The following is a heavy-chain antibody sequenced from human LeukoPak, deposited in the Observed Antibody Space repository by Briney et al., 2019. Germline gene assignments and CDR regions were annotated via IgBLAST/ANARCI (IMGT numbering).Heavy chain of an antibody. CDR1: GFTFRSFA. D-gene: IGHD3-10*01. CDR2: IYGGGTS. CDR3: ARDSYGSGTYYHGY. V-gene: IGHV3-66*01. Sequence: GGSLRLSCAASGFTFRSFAMSWVRHAPGKGLEWVSVIYGGGTSYYADSVKGRFTISRDNSKNTLYLQMNSLRAEDSAVYYCARDSYGSGTYYHGYWGQGTLVTVSS. J-gene: IGHJ4*02.